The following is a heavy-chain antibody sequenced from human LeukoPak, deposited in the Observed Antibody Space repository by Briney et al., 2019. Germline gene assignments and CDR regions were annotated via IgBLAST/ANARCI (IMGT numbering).Heavy chain of an antibody. D-gene: IGHD5-24*01. CDR1: GFPFSSYW. V-gene: IGHV3-7*04. Sequence: GGSLRLSCVASGFPFSSYWMTWVRQAPGKGLEWVANIKQDGSKKSYVDSVKGRFTISRDNAMNSLYLQMNSLRAEDTAIYYCTRVGYIDEGIDYWGQGTLVTVSS. CDR3: TRVGYIDEGIDY. CDR2: IKQDGSKK. J-gene: IGHJ4*02.